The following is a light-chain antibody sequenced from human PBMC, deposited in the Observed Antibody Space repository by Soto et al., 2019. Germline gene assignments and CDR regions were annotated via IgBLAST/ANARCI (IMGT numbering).Light chain of an antibody. CDR3: QQYDVAPMT. J-gene: IGKJ3*01. V-gene: IGKV1-33*01. CDR1: EVVGIY. Sequence: DLQMTQSPSSLSASVGDRVTVTCRASEVVGIYLNWYQQKPGKAPKLLIYDASHLETGVPSRFSGSGSVTDFTLTISSLQPEDAATYFCQQYDVAPMTFGPGTKVEI. CDR2: DAS.